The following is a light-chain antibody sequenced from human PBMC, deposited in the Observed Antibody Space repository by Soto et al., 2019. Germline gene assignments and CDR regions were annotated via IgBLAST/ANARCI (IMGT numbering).Light chain of an antibody. V-gene: IGLV2-14*01. Sequence: QSALTQHASVSGSPGQSITISCTGTSSDVGAYNHVSWYQHHPGKAPKLMIFEVSSRPSGVSYRFSGSKSGNTASLTISGLQAEDEDDYYCCSYTSTSTRVFGTGTKVTVL. CDR3: CSYTSTSTRV. CDR1: SSDVGAYNH. CDR2: EVS. J-gene: IGLJ1*01.